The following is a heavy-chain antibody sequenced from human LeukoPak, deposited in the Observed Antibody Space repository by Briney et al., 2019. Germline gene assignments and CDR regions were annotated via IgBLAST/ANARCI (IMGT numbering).Heavy chain of an antibody. CDR2: IIPILGIA. D-gene: IGHD1-26*01. CDR1: GGTFSSYA. CDR3: ARHVGFVGTGDYFDY. V-gene: IGHV1-69*04. J-gene: IGHJ4*02. Sequence: GASVKVSCKASGGTFSSYAISWVRQAPGQGLEWMGRIIPILGIANYAQKFQGRVTITADKSTSTAYMGLSSLRSEDTAVYYCARHVGFVGTGDYFDYWGQGTLVTVSS.